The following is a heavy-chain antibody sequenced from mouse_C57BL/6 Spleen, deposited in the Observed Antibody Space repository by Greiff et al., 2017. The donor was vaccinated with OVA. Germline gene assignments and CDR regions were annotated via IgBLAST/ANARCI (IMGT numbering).Heavy chain of an antibody. Sequence: QVQLQQPGAALVQPGASVKMSCKSSGYTFTSYWLTWVQQRPGQGLEWIGDIYPGSGSTNYNEKFKSKATLTVDTSSSTAYRQLSSLTSEDAAVYYCARLELAPFAYWGKGTLGTVSA. CDR3: ARLELAPFAY. J-gene: IGHJ3*01. V-gene: IGHV1-55*01. CDR1: GYTFTSYW. D-gene: IGHD4-1*01. CDR2: IYPGSGST.